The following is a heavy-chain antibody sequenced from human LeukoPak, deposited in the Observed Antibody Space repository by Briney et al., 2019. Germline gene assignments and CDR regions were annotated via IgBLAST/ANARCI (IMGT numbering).Heavy chain of an antibody. J-gene: IGHJ4*02. CDR1: GGSFSGYY. Sequence: SETLSLTCAVYGGSFSGYYWSWIRQPPGKGLEWIGEINHSGSTSYNPSLKSRVTISVDTSKNQFSLKLSSVTAADTAVYYCARLYDSSGYPIFDYWGQGTLVTVSS. V-gene: IGHV4-34*01. CDR3: ARLYDSSGYPIFDY. D-gene: IGHD3-22*01. CDR2: INHSGST.